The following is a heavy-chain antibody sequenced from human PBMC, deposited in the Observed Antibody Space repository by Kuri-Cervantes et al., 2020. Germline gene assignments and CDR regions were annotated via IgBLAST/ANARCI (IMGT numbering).Heavy chain of an antibody. CDR3: ARQVAPLSWSDS. CDR2: INHSGST. D-gene: IGHD1-14*01. V-gene: IGHV4-34*01. Sequence: GSLRLSCAVYGGSFSGYYWSWIRQPPGKGLEWIGEINHSGSTNYNPSLKSRVTISVDTSKNQFSLKLSSVTAADSAVYYCARQVAPLSWSDSWGPGIQVTVSS. CDR1: GGSFSGYY. J-gene: IGHJ5*01.